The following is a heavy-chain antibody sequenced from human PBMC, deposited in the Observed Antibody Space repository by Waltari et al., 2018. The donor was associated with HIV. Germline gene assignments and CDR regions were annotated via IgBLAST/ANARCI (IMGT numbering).Heavy chain of an antibody. Sequence: EVQLLESGGGLVQPGGSLRLSCAASGFTFSNYAMSWVRQAPGKGLEWVSSISGSGGSTFYADSVKGRCTISRDNSKNTLFLQLNSLRAEDTAMYYCVKAAAAGPTAKYFQHWGQGTLVTVSS. D-gene: IGHD6-13*01. CDR3: VKAAAAGPTAKYFQH. CDR1: GFTFSNYA. V-gene: IGHV3-23*01. J-gene: IGHJ1*01. CDR2: ISGSGGST.